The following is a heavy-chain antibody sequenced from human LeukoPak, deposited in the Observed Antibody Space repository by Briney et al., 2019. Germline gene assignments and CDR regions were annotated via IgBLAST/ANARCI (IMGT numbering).Heavy chain of an antibody. Sequence: PSETLSLTCTVSGGSISSYYWSWIRQPPGKGLEWIGYIYYSGSTYYNPSLKSRVTISVDTSKNQFSLKLSSVTAADTAVYYCARLFLEWSPGYYYYYMDVWGKGTTVTVSS. CDR3: ARLFLEWSPGYYYYYMDV. J-gene: IGHJ6*03. V-gene: IGHV4-59*08. CDR1: GGSISSYY. CDR2: IYYSGST. D-gene: IGHD3-3*01.